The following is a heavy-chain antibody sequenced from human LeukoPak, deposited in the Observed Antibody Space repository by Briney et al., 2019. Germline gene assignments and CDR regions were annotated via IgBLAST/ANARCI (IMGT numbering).Heavy chain of an antibody. CDR3: ARGDDYGGAWYYFDC. CDR2: IYSAGTT. CDR1: GFTVTRNY. D-gene: IGHD4-23*01. J-gene: IGHJ4*02. V-gene: IGHV3-53*01. Sequence: GGSLRLSCAASGFTVTRNYYMNWVRQAPGKGLEWVSVIYSAGTTYYADSVKGRFTISRDNSKNTVYLQMNSLRAEDTAVYYCARGDDYGGAWYYFDCWGQGTLVTVAS.